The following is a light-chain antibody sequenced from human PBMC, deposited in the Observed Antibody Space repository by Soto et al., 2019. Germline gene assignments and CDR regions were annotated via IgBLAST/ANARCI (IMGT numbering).Light chain of an antibody. Sequence: EILLTQSPATLSLSPGDSATLSCRASQRVSRNVAWYQQKPGQAPRLLISAASTGAAGVPARFNAAGSGTRFTLTIASLQSEDFAVYYCQQYDNWPRTFGQGTKVDIK. CDR2: AAS. V-gene: IGKV3D-15*01. CDR1: QRVSRN. J-gene: IGKJ1*01. CDR3: QQYDNWPRT.